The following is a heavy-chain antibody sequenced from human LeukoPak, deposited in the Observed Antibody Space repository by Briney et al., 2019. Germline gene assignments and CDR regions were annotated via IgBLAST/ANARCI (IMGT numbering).Heavy chain of an antibody. CDR1: GGSFSGYY. Sequence: SETLSLTCAAYGGSFSGYYWSWIRQPPGKGLEWIGEINHSGSTNYNPSLKSRVTMSVDTSKRQFSLKLSSVTAADTAVYYCARDTRFFEWSFDYWGQGTLVIVSS. D-gene: IGHD3-3*01. V-gene: IGHV4-34*01. J-gene: IGHJ4*02. CDR2: INHSGST. CDR3: ARDTRFFEWSFDY.